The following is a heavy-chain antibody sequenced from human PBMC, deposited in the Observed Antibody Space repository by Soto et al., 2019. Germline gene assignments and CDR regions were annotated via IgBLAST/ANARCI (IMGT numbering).Heavy chain of an antibody. CDR1: GFTFSSYA. V-gene: IGHV3-23*01. CDR3: AKERRVVVRGVGYGMDV. D-gene: IGHD3-10*01. Sequence: VGSLRLSCAASGFTFSSYAMSWVRQARGKGLEWVSAISGSGGSTYYADSVKGRFTISRDNSKNTLYLQMNSLRAEDTAVYYCAKERRVVVRGVGYGMDVWGQGTTVTVSS. CDR2: ISGSGGST. J-gene: IGHJ6*02.